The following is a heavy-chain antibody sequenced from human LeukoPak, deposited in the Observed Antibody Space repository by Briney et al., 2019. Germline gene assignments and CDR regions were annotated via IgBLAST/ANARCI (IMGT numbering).Heavy chain of an antibody. J-gene: IGHJ6*03. CDR3: ARFGAGPYYYYYMDV. CDR1: GYIFTNYH. D-gene: IGHD3-3*01. V-gene: IGHV1-46*01. CDR2: INPSGGST. Sequence: ASVKVSCKASGYIFTNYHMHWVRQAPGQGLEWMGIINPSGGSTSYAQKFQGRVTMTRDMSTSTVYMELSSLRSEDTAMYYCARFGAGPYYYYYMDVWGKGTTVTVSS.